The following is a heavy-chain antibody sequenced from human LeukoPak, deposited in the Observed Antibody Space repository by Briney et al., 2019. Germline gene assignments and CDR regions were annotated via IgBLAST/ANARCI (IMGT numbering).Heavy chain of an antibody. CDR3: ARQSCTDTGCTVFRWYFDL. Sequence: PSEALSLTCTVSGDSISSNRYYWGWLRQPPGQVVEWIGSFYYRGSPYYNPSLKSRVTISVDTSKNQFSLRLSSVTAADTAISYRARQSCTDTGCTVFRWYFDLWGRGTLVTVSS. J-gene: IGHJ2*01. V-gene: IGHV4-39*01. CDR1: GDSISSNRYY. D-gene: IGHD2-8*02. CDR2: FYYRGSP.